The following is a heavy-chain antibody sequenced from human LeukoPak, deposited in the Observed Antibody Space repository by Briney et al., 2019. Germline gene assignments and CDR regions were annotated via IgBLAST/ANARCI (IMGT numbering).Heavy chain of an antibody. CDR1: GASISSGEYY. Sequence: SETLSLTCTVSGASISSGEYYWSWIRQPAGKGLEWIGRIYTSGSTNYNPSLKSRVTISVDTSKNQFSLKLSSVTAADTAVYYCARHRGYYYYYMDVWGKGTTATISS. CDR2: IYTSGST. J-gene: IGHJ6*03. V-gene: IGHV4-61*02. CDR3: ARHRGYYYYYMDV.